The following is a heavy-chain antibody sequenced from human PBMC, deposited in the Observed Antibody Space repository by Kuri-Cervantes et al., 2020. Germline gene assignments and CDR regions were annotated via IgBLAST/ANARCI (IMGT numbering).Heavy chain of an antibody. Sequence: SETLSLTCTVSGGSISSYYWSWIRQPPGKGLEWIGYIYYSGSTNYNPSLKSRVTISVDKSKNQFSLKLSSVTAADTAVYYCAREGVLRFLEWLPPRNYYYYMDVWGKGTTVTVSS. D-gene: IGHD3-3*01. CDR2: IYYSGST. V-gene: IGHV4-59*12. J-gene: IGHJ6*03. CDR3: AREGVLRFLEWLPPRNYYYYMDV. CDR1: GGSISSYY.